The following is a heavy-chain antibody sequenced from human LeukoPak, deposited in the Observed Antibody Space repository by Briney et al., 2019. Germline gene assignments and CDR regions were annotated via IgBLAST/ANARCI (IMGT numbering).Heavy chain of an antibody. V-gene: IGHV3-7*03. CDR1: AFIFSGHW. D-gene: IGHD2/OR15-2a*01. J-gene: IGHJ5*02. Sequence: GGSLRLSCEGSAFIFSGHWMNWVRQTPGKGLEWVASIKEDGSERQYVDSVKGRFSISRDNTKGSLFLQLNSLRAEDTAVYYCASQSRTTRWFDPWGQGTLVTVSS. CDR2: IKEDGSER. CDR3: ASQSRTTRWFDP.